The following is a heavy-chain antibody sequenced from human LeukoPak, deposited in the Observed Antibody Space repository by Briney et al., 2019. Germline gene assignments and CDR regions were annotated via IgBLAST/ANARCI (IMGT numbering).Heavy chain of an antibody. Sequence: GGSLRLSCAASGFTFDDYAMHWVRQAPGKGLEWVSGISWNSGSIGYADSVKGRFTISRDNAKNSLYLQMNNLRAEDTALYYCAKDIQPYSSGWYFYWGQGTLVTVSS. CDR2: ISWNSGSI. D-gene: IGHD6-19*01. CDR1: GFTFDDYA. CDR3: AKDIQPYSSGWYFY. V-gene: IGHV3-9*01. J-gene: IGHJ4*02.